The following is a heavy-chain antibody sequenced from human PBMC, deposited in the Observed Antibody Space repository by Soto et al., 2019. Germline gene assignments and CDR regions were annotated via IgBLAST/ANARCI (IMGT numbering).Heavy chain of an antibody. CDR1: GFTFSSYA. CDR2: ISGSGGST. V-gene: IGHV3-23*01. CDR3: AKMDDDFWSGFGDY. Sequence: EVQLLESGGGLVQPGGSLRLSCAASGFTFSSYAMSWVRQAPGKGLEWVSAISGSGGSTYYADSVKGRFTISRDNSKNTLDFQMDSLSAEDTAVYYCAKMDDDFWSGFGDYWGQGTLVTVSS. D-gene: IGHD3-3*01. J-gene: IGHJ4*02.